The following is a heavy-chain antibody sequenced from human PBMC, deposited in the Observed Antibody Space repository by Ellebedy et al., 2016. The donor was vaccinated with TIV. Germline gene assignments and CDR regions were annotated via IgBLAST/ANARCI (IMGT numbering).Heavy chain of an antibody. J-gene: IGHJ4*02. D-gene: IGHD1-1*01. CDR2: ISGSGGST. CDR3: ARGYCPDSTCIPTADL. Sequence: GESLKISXAASEFTFSRHAMNWVRQAPGEGLEWVSAISGSGGSTYYADSVKGRFVISRDNPKNSLFLQMDSLRADDTATYYCARGYCPDSTCIPTADLWGQGTQVTVSS. CDR1: EFTFSRHA. V-gene: IGHV3-23*01.